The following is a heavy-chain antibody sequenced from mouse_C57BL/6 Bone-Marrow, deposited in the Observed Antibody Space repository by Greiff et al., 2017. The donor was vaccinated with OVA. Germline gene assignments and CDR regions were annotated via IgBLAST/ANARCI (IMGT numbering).Heavy chain of an antibody. CDR2: IYPGSGNT. CDR3: AEGADYYGSSYGYFDV. Sequence: QVQLKQSGAELVRPGASVKLSCKASGYTFTDYYINWVKQRPGQGLEWIARIYPGSGNTYYNEKFKGKATLTAEKSSSTAYMQLSSLTSEDSAVYVCAEGADYYGSSYGYFDVWGTGTTVTVSS. V-gene: IGHV1-76*01. J-gene: IGHJ1*03. D-gene: IGHD1-1*01. CDR1: GYTFTDYY.